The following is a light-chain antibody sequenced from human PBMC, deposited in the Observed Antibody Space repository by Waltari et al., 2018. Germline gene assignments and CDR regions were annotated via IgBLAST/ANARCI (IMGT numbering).Light chain of an antibody. V-gene: IGKV2-28*01. CDR1: QSLLYSNGNNY. CDR2: LGS. CDR3: MQALQTPLT. J-gene: IGKJ4*01. Sequence: DIVMTQSPLSLSVTPGEPASISCRSSQSLLYSNGNNYLDWYLQKPVQSPQLLIYLGSNRASGVPDRFSGSGSGTDFTLKISRVEAEDVGVYYCMQALQTPLTFGGGTKVEIK.